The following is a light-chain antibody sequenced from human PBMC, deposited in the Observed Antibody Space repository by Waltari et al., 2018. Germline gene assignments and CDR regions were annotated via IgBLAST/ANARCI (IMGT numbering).Light chain of an antibody. CDR2: DVF. CDR1: SSDLGVYDV. CDR3: TSSTFSSPL. J-gene: IGLJ2*01. Sequence: QSALTQPASVSGSPGQSITVSCTATSSDLGVYDVVSWYQHHPGQAPKLIIYDVFKRPSGVSNRFSGSKSGNTASLFISGLQADDEGDYYCTSSTFSSPLFGGGTKLTVL. V-gene: IGLV2-14*03.